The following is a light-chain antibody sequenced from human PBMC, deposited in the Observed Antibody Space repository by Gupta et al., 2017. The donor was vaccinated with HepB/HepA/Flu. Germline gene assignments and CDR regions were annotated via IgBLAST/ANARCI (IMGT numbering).Light chain of an antibody. CDR2: GAS. V-gene: IGKV3-15*01. CDR3: QQYNKWPLT. J-gene: IGKJ4*01. Sequence: EIVMTQSPVTLSVSPGERATLSCRAGQSLSNNLAWYQQKPGQAPRLLIYGASTRATGIPARFSGSGSETEFTLTISSLQSEDFAIYYCQQYNKWPLTFGGGTRWRS. CDR1: QSLSNN.